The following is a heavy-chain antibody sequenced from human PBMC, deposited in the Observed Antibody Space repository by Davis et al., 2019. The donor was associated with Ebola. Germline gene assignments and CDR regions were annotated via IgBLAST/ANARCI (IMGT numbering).Heavy chain of an antibody. CDR3: ARGGLRLLWFGISGDY. CDR2: INAGNGNT. V-gene: IGHV1-3*01. Sequence: AASVKVSCKASGYTFTSYAMHWVRQAPGQRLEWMGWINAGNGNTKYSQKFQGRVTITRDTSASTAYMELSSLRSEDTAVYYCARGGLRLLWFGISGDYWGQGTLVTVSS. D-gene: IGHD3-10*01. CDR1: GYTFTSYA. J-gene: IGHJ4*02.